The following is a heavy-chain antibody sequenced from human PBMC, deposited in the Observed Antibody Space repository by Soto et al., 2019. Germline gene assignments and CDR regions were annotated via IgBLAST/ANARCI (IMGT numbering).Heavy chain of an antibody. J-gene: IGHJ4*02. CDR2: IYYSGST. Sequence: PSETLSLTCTVSGGSISSSSYYWGWIRQPPGKGLEWIGSIYYSGSTYYNPSLKSRVTISVDTSKNQFSLKLSSVTAADTAVYYCARHNSRIAVAQIDYWGQGTLVT. D-gene: IGHD6-19*01. CDR1: GGSISSSSYY. CDR3: ARHNSRIAVAQIDY. V-gene: IGHV4-39*01.